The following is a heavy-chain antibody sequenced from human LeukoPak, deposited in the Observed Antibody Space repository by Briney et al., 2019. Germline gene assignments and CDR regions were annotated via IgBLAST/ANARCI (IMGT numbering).Heavy chain of an antibody. Sequence: PGGSLRLFCALSGLTLSSKYMSWARQAPGKGLEGLSVIYSGGSTYYADSVKGRFTISRDNSKNTLYLQMNSLRVEDTAVYYCARDLYGDYVSDRYYGMDVWGQGTTVTVSS. D-gene: IGHD4-17*01. J-gene: IGHJ6*02. CDR1: GLTLSSKY. CDR3: ARDLYGDYVSDRYYGMDV. V-gene: IGHV3-53*01. CDR2: IYSGGST.